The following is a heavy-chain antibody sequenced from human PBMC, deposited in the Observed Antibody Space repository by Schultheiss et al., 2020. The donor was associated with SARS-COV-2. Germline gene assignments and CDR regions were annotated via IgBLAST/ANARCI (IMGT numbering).Heavy chain of an antibody. V-gene: IGHV4-34*01. CDR1: GGSFSGYY. J-gene: IGHJ4*02. CDR3: ARGGLWIQLWYYFDY. Sequence: SQTLSLTCAVYGGSFSGYYWSWIRQPPGKGLEWIGEINHSGSTNYNPSLKSRVTISVDTSKNQFSLKLSSVTAADTAVYYCARGGLWIQLWYYFDYWGQGTLVTVSS. CDR2: INHSGST. D-gene: IGHD5-18*01.